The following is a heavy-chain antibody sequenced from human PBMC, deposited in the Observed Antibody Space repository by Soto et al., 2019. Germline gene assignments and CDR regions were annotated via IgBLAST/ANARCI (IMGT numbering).Heavy chain of an antibody. CDR1: GGSISSGGYS. CDR2: IYHSGST. V-gene: IGHV4-30-2*01. Sequence: PSETLSLTCAVSGGSISSGGYSWSWIRQPPGKGLEWIGYIYHSGSTYYNPSLKSRVTISVDRSKNQFSLKLSSVTAADTAVYYCARGVAADRFDYWGQGTLVTVSS. D-gene: IGHD6-13*01. CDR3: ARGVAADRFDY. J-gene: IGHJ4*02.